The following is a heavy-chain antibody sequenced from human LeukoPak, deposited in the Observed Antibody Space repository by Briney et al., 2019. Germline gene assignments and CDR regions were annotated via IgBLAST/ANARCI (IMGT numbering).Heavy chain of an antibody. CDR2: IYYSGSA. J-gene: IGHJ4*02. CDR3: AREDYDSSGYESDGFDY. D-gene: IGHD3-22*01. CDR1: GGAISNNPYY. Sequence: SETLSLTCSVSGGAISNNPYYWGWIRQPPGKGLQSIGSIYYSGSAYYNPSLKSRVTISVDKSKNQFSLKLSSVTAADTAVYYCAREDYDSSGYESDGFDYWGQGTLVTVSS. V-gene: IGHV4-39*07.